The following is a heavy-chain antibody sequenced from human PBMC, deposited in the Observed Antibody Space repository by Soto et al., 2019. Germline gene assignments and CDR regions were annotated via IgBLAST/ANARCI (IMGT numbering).Heavy chain of an antibody. J-gene: IGHJ5*01. Sequence: EVQLLESGGGLLQPGGSLRLSCAASGFTFSNYGMNWVRQAPGKGLEWVSGISTNGDTANYADSVKGRFTISRDNSKNALFMQMNGMRPEDKAVYYCAKDFSRWPHYEFDSWGQGTLVTVSS. CDR3: AKDFSRWPHYEFDS. CDR2: ISTNGDTA. V-gene: IGHV3-23*01. D-gene: IGHD4-17*01. CDR1: GFTFSNYG.